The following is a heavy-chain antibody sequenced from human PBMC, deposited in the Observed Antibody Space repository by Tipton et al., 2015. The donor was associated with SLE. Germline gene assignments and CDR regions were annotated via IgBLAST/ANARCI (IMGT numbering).Heavy chain of an antibody. CDR1: GGSISSSSYY. D-gene: IGHD5-24*01. V-gene: IGHV4-39*07. CDR2: IYYSGST. CDR3: ARDLDGYNYGDY. J-gene: IGHJ4*02. Sequence: TLSLTCTVSGGSISSSSYYWGWIRQPPGKGLEWIGSIYYSGSTNYNPSLKSRVTMSLDTSENQFSLKLSSVTAADTAVYYCARDLDGYNYGDYWGQGILVTVSS.